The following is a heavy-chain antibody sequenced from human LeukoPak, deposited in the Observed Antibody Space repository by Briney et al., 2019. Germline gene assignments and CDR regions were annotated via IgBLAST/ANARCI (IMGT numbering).Heavy chain of an antibody. CDR3: ARRYYYGSGSYYPNDY. J-gene: IGHJ4*02. CDR2: MNPNSGNT. CDR1: GYTFTSYD. D-gene: IGHD3-10*01. V-gene: IGHV1-8*01. Sequence: ASVKVSCKASGYTFTSYDINWVRQATGQGLEWMGWMNPNSGNTGYARKFQGRVTMTRNTSISTAYMELSSLRSEDTAVYYCARRYYYGSGSYYPNDYWGQGTLVTVSS.